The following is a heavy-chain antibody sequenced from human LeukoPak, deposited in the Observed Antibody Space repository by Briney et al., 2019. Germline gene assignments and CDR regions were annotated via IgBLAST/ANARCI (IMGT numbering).Heavy chain of an antibody. CDR3: ARVLPDNWNYPQVGPFDI. CDR2: ITGSGTYI. D-gene: IGHD1-7*01. J-gene: IGHJ3*02. CDR1: GFPFSSYT. V-gene: IGHV3-21*01. Sequence: PGGSLRLSCAASGFPFSSYTMNWVRPAPGKGLEWVSSITGSGTYIYYADSVKGRFTISRDNAKNSLYLLMNSLRAEDTAVYYCARVLPDNWNYPQVGPFDIWGQGTMVTVSS.